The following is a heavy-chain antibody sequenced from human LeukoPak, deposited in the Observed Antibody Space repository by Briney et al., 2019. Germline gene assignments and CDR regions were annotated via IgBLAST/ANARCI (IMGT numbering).Heavy chain of an antibody. CDR2: IYYSGST. J-gene: IGHJ4*02. CDR1: GGSISSGGYY. Sequence: ASQTLSLTCTVSGGSISSGGYYWSWIRQHPGKGLEWIGYIYYSGSTYYNPSHKSRVTISVDTSKNQFSLKLSSVTAADTAVYYCARGRLRVNYFDYWGQGTLVTVSS. CDR3: ARGRLRVNYFDY. D-gene: IGHD2-21*01. V-gene: IGHV4-31*03.